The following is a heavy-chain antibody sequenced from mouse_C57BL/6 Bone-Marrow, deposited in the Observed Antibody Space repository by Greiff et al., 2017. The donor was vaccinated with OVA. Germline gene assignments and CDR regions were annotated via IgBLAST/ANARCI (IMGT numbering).Heavy chain of an antibody. D-gene: IGHD1-1*01. CDR1: GYTFTSYW. CDR3: ARTPIYYYDY. V-gene: IGHV1-69*01. Sequence: QVQLKQPGAELVMPGASVKLSCKASGYTFTSYWMHWVKQRPGQGLEWIGEIDPSDSYTNYNQKFKGKSTLTVDKSSSTAYMQLSSLTSEDSAVYYCARTPIYYYDYWGQGTTLTVSS. J-gene: IGHJ2*01. CDR2: IDPSDSYT.